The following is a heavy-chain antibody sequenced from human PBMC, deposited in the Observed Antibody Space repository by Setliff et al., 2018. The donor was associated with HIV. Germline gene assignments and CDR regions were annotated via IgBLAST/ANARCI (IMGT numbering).Heavy chain of an antibody. V-gene: IGHV3-23*01. J-gene: IGHJ4*02. Sequence: PGGSLRLSCAASGFTFSSYAMSWVRQAPGKGLEWVSAISGSGGSTYYADFVKGRFTISRDYSKNALYLQVSSLCVDDTAVYYCAGFSTQYTNGWYYFDYWGQGTLVTVSS. CDR2: ISGSGGST. CDR1: GFTFSSYA. CDR3: AGFSTQYTNGWYYFDY. D-gene: IGHD6-19*01.